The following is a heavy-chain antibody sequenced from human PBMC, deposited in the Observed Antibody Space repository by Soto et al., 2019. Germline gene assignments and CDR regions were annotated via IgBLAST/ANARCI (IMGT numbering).Heavy chain of an antibody. CDR3: ASPRQGNYDFLSGYYALDY. V-gene: IGHV4-39*01. Sequence: SETLSLTCTVSGASISSSRSYWGWVRQPPGKGLEWIVSFYYTGATYSTNYNPSLKSRVTISVDTSKSRFSLNLRSVTAADTAVYYCASPRQGNYDFLSGYYALDYWGQGTLVTVSS. D-gene: IGHD3-3*01. CDR1: GASISSSRSY. J-gene: IGHJ4*02. CDR2: FYYTGAT.